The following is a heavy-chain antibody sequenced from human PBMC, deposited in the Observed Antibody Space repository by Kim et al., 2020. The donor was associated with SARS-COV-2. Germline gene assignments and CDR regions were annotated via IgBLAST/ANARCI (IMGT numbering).Heavy chain of an antibody. CDR1: GFTFSSYS. J-gene: IGHJ4*02. V-gene: IGHV3-48*02. Sequence: GGSLRLSCAASGFTFSSYSMNWVRQAPGKGLEWVSYISSSSSTIYYADSVKGRFTISRDNAKNSLYLQMNSLRDEDTAVYYCARARHSYEEWELLHDYWGQGTLVTVSS. CDR2: ISSSSSTI. CDR3: ARARHSYEEWELLHDY. D-gene: IGHD1-26*01.